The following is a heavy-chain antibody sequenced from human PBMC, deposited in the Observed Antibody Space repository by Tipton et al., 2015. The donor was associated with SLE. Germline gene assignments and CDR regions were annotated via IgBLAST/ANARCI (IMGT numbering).Heavy chain of an antibody. D-gene: IGHD1-26*01. V-gene: IGHV4-39*01. J-gene: IGHJ4*02. CDR3: AIHTGIVGATPFVY. CDR2: IYYSGST. Sequence: TLSLTCTVSGGSISSSSYYWGWIRQPPGKGLEWIGSIYYSGSTYYNPSLKSRVTISVDTSKNQFSLKLSSMTAADTAVYYCAIHTGIVGATPFVYWGQGTLVTVSS. CDR1: GGSISSSSYY.